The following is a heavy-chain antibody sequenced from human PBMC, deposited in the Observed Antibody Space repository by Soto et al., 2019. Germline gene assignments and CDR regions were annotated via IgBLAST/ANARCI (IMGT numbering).Heavy chain of an antibody. Sequence: SETLSLTCAVYGGSFSGYYWSWIRQPPGKGLEWIGEINHSGSTNYNPSLKSRVTISVDTSKNQFSLKLSSVTAADTAVYYCARGRYSSSHPGYYMDVWGKGTTVTVSS. CDR1: GGSFSGYY. D-gene: IGHD6-13*01. J-gene: IGHJ6*03. CDR3: ARGRYSSSHPGYYMDV. V-gene: IGHV4-34*01. CDR2: INHSGST.